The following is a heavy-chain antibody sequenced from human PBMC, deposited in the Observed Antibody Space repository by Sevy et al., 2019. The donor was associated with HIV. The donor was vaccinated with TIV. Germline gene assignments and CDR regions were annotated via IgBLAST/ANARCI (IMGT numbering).Heavy chain of an antibody. V-gene: IGHV3-23*01. CDR2: ISGSGGSA. CDR3: AKGLRGTTTNNWFDP. Sequence: GGSLRLSCAASGFPFSSYAMSWVRQAPGKGLEWVSTISGSGGSAYYADSVKGRFTISRDNSKNTLFLQMHSLRAEGTAVYYCAKGLRGTTTNNWFDPWGQGTLVTVSS. CDR1: GFPFSSYA. D-gene: IGHD4-17*01. J-gene: IGHJ5*02.